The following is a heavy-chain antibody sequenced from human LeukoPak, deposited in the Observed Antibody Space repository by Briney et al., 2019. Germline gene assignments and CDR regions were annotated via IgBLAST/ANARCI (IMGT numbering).Heavy chain of an antibody. J-gene: IGHJ4*02. CDR2: ISGSGGST. CDR1: GFTFSSYA. V-gene: IGHV3-23*01. CDR3: ATLGWGSMITFGGVIVIPRGEDY. Sequence: GGSLRLSCAASGFTFSSYAMSWVRQAPGKGLEWVSAISGSGGSTYYADSVKGRFTISRDNSKNTLYLQMNSLRAEDTAVYYCATLGWGSMITFGGVIVIPRGEDYWGPGTLVTVSS. D-gene: IGHD3-16*02.